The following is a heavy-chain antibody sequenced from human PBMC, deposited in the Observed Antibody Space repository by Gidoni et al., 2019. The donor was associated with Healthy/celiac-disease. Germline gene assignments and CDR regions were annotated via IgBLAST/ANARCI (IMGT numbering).Heavy chain of an antibody. J-gene: IGHJ5*02. V-gene: IGHV3-7*01. CDR3: AVNYDFWSGYLSP. Sequence: EVQLVESGGGLVQPGGSLRLSCEASGFTFSSYWMSWVRQAPGKGLEWVANIKQDGSEKYYVDSVKGRFTISRDNAKNSLYLQMNSLRAEDTAVYYCAVNYDFWSGYLSPWGQGTLVTVSS. CDR1: GFTFSSYW. D-gene: IGHD3-3*01. CDR2: IKQDGSEK.